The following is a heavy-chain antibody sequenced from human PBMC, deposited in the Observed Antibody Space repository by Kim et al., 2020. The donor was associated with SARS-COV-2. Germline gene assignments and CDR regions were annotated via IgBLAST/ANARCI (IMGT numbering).Heavy chain of an antibody. CDR3: ARDRAGNYYYGMDV. J-gene: IGHJ6*02. Sequence: GGSLRLSCAASGFTFSNYAMHWVRQAPGKGLEWVAGISYDGSSKYYADSVKGRFTISRDNSKNTLYLQMNSLRAEDTAVYYCARDRAGNYYYGMDVWGQGPPVTVSS. CDR1: GFTFSNYA. D-gene: IGHD6-19*01. V-gene: IGHV3-30*04. CDR2: ISYDGSSK.